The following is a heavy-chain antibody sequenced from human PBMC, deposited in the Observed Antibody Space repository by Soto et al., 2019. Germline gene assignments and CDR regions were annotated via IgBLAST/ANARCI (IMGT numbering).Heavy chain of an antibody. V-gene: IGHV4-4*02. D-gene: IGHD6-6*01. CDR1: SGSISSSNW. CDR3: ARDRQLGIGNWFDP. Sequence: LSLTCAVSSGSISSSNWWSWVRQPPGKGLEWIGEIYHSGSTNYNPSLKSRVTISVDKSKNQFSLKLSSVTAADTAVYYCARDRQLGIGNWFDPWGQGTLVTVSS. J-gene: IGHJ5*02. CDR2: IYHSGST.